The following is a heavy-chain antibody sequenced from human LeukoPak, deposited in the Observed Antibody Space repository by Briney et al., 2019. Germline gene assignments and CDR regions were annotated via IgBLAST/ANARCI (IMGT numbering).Heavy chain of an antibody. J-gene: IGHJ2*01. Sequence: GGSLRLSCVASGFTFSSCAMSWVRQAPGKGLEWVSAIDVGAGNTYYADSVKGRFTFSRDNFKNTLHLQMNSLRAEDTAVYYCAKADTGGNYFDHWGRGTLVTVSS. CDR1: GFTFSSCA. D-gene: IGHD1-26*01. V-gene: IGHV3-23*01. CDR3: AKADTGGNYFDH. CDR2: IDVGAGNT.